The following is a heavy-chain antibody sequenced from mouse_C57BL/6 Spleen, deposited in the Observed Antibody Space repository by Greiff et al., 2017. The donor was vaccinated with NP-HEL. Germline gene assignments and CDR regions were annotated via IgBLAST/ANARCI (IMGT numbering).Heavy chain of an antibody. D-gene: IGHD4-1*01. V-gene: IGHV5-17*01. CDR2: ISSGSSTI. CDR1: GFTFSDYG. Sequence: EVKRVESGGGLVKPGGSLKLSCAASGFTFSDYGMHWVRQAPEKGLEWVAYISSGSSTIYYADTVKGRFTISRDNAKNTLFLQMTSLRSEDTAMYYCARTNWDEFAYWGQGTLVTVSA. J-gene: IGHJ3*01. CDR3: ARTNWDEFAY.